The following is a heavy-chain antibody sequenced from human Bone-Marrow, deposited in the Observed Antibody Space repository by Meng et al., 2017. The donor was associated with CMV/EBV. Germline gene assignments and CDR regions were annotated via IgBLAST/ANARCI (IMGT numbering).Heavy chain of an antibody. J-gene: IGHJ6*02. D-gene: IGHD1-26*01. Sequence: GGSLRLSCAASGFTFSSYSMNWVRQAPGKGLEWVSGINWNGGSTGYADSVKGRFTISRDNAKNSLYLQMNSLRAEDTVLYYCARGAPLLGATTILYGMDVWGQGTTVTVSS. CDR3: ARGAPLLGATTILYGMDV. CDR1: GFTFSSYS. CDR2: INWNGGST. V-gene: IGHV3-20*04.